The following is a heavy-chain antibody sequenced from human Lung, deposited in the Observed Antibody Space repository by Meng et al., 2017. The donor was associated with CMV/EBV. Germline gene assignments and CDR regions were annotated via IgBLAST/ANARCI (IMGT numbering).Heavy chain of an antibody. D-gene: IGHD1-14*01. Sequence: GGSLRLSCAVSGFIVSSKYMTWVRQTPGKGLEWVSIIYTGGSASYADSVKGRFTISRDNSKNTLYLQMNSLRAEDTAVYYCATQAPPGITDKDYFYYGMDVWXQGTTVXVSS. J-gene: IGHJ6*02. CDR1: GFIVSSKY. V-gene: IGHV3-53*01. CDR3: ATQAPPGITDKDYFYYGMDV. CDR2: IYTGGSA.